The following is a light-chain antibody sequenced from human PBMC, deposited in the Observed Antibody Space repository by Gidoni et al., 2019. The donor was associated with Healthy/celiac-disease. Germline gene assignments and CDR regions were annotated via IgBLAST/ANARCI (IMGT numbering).Light chain of an antibody. CDR3: QQRSNWPYT. V-gene: IGKV3-11*01. CDR2: DAS. CDR1: QSVSSY. J-gene: IGKJ2*01. Sequence: ELVLTQSPATLSLSPGERATLSCRASQSVSSYLAWYQQKPGQAPRLLIYDASNRATGIPARFSGSGSGTDFTLTSSSLEPEDFAVYYCQQRSNWPYTFGQXTKLEIK.